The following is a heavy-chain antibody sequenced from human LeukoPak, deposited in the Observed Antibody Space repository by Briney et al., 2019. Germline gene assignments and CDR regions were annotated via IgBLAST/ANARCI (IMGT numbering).Heavy chain of an antibody. CDR2: FDPEDGET. CDR1: GYTLTELS. J-gene: IGHJ4*02. Sequence: GASVKVSCKVSGYTLTELSMHWVRQAPGKGLEWMGGFDPEDGETIYAQKFQGRVTMTEDTSTDTAYMELSSLRSEDTAVYYCARDPYLRYFDWLLGIDYWGQGTLVTVSS. CDR3: ARDPYLRYFDWLLGIDY. D-gene: IGHD3-9*01. V-gene: IGHV1-24*01.